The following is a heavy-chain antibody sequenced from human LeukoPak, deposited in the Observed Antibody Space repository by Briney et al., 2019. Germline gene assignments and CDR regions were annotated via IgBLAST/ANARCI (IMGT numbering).Heavy chain of an antibody. CDR1: GVSITNYN. J-gene: IGHJ5*02. D-gene: IGHD2-15*01. Sequence: SETLSLTCTVSGVSITNYNWNWIRQPPGKGLEWIGYISDSGSTNYNPSLQSRVTISVDTSKNQFSLKLSSVTASDTAVYYCARRRVGDLTVGSDTWFDPWGQGALVTVSS. V-gene: IGHV4-59*08. CDR3: ARRRVGDLTVGSDTWFDP. CDR2: ISDSGST.